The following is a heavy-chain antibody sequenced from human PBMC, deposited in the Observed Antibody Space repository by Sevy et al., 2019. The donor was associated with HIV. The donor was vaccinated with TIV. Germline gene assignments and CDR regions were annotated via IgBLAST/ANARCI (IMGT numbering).Heavy chain of an antibody. V-gene: IGHV3-23*01. CDR2: LIGGGSRT. CDR3: AKRRVQSGLSGGGANYGLDV. CDR1: GFPFSNYA. D-gene: IGHD2-15*01. J-gene: IGHJ6*02. Sequence: GGSLRLSCAASGFPFSNYAMSWIRQAPGKGLEWVSTLIGGGSRTYYADSGTGRFTIARVNSKKSLYLEMNSLRPDDTSIYYCAKRRVQSGLSGGGANYGLDVCGHGTTVTVSS.